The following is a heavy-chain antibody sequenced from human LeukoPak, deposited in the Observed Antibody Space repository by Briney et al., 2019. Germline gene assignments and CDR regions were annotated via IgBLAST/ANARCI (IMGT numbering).Heavy chain of an antibody. CDR3: ARDGRGRTDAFDI. Sequence: GSLRLSCAASGFTFSSYSMNWVRQAPGKGLEWVSSISSSSSYIYYADSVKGRFTISRDNAKNSLYLQMNSLRAEDTAVYYCARDGRGRTDAFDIWGQGTMVTVSS. CDR1: GFTFSSYS. V-gene: IGHV3-21*01. D-gene: IGHD3/OR15-3a*01. CDR2: ISSSSSYI. J-gene: IGHJ3*02.